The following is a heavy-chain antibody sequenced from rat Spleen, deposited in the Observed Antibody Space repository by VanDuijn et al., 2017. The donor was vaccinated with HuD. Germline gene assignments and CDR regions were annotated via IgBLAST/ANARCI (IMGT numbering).Heavy chain of an antibody. CDR2: ISYEGSST. CDR3: ARPRSSHYGMEA. J-gene: IGHJ4*01. Sequence: EVQLVESGGGLVQPGRSLTLSCAASGFTFSAYYMAWVRQAPKKDLEWVASISYEGSSTYYGDSVKGRFTISRDNAKSTLYLLMNSLRSEDTDTYYCARPRSSHYGMEAWGQGASVTVSS. CDR1: GFTFSAYY. V-gene: IGHV5-22*01. D-gene: IGHD1-8*01.